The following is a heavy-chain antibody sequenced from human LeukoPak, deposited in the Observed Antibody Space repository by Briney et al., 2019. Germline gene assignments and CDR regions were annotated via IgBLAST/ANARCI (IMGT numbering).Heavy chain of an antibody. Sequence: SQTLSLTCTVSGDSISSGDYYWSWIRQPPGRGLEWIGYIYYSGSTYYNPSLKSRVTISVDTSKNQFSLKLSSVTAADTAVYYYASLQNGGYSNYAIGYWGQGTLVTVSS. V-gene: IGHV4-30-4*08. CDR3: ASLQNGGYSNYAIGY. CDR2: IYYSGST. D-gene: IGHD4-11*01. CDR1: GDSISSGDYY. J-gene: IGHJ4*02.